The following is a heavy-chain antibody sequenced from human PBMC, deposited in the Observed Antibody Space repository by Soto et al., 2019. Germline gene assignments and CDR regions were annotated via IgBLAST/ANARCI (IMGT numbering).Heavy chain of an antibody. D-gene: IGHD2-15*01. CDR2: ISYDGSNT. J-gene: IGHJ5*02. V-gene: IGHV3-30*03. CDR1: GVSFNSYD. Sequence: GGSLRLSCAASGVSFNSYDMHWVRQAPGKGPEWVAIISYDGSNTYYSDSVRGRFTISRDNSKDTLYLQMHSLRSEDTAIYYWARISRYCSDSDCHAWGQGTQVTVSS. CDR3: ARISRYCSDSDCHA.